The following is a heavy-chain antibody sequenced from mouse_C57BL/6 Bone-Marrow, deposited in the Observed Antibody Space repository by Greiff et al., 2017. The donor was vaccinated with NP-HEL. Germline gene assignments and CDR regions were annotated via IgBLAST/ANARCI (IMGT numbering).Heavy chain of an antibody. D-gene: IGHD5-1*01. CDR1: GYTFTSYG. V-gene: IGHV1-81*01. J-gene: IGHJ4*01. CDR3: ARTGVPLGDY. Sequence: QVHVKQSGAELARPGASVKLSCKASGYTFTSYGISWVKQRTGQGLEWIGEIYPRSGNTYYNEKFKGKATLTADKSSSTAYMELRSLTSEDSAVYFCARTGVPLGDYWGQGTSVTVSS. CDR2: IYPRSGNT.